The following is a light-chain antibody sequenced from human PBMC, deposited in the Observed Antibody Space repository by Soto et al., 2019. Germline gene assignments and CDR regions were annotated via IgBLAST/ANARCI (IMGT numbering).Light chain of an antibody. CDR2: DAS. Sequence: DIVMTQSPATLSVSPGERATFSCRASQSVSSNLAWYQQKPGQAPRLLIYDASNRATGIPARFSGSGSGTDFTLTISSLEPEDFAVYYCQHRRGFGQGTRLEIK. CDR3: QHRRG. J-gene: IGKJ5*01. CDR1: QSVSSN. V-gene: IGKV3-11*01.